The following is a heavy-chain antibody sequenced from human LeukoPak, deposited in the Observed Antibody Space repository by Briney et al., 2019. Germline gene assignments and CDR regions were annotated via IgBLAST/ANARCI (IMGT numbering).Heavy chain of an antibody. V-gene: IGHV4-61*01. CDR2: IYYSGST. D-gene: IGHD3-3*01. CDR1: GGSVSSGSYY. CDR3: ARFLTITIFGVREVYYFDY. Sequence: PSETLSLTCTVSGGSVSSGSYYWSWIRQPPGKGLEWIRYIYYSGSTYYNPSLKSRVTISVDTSKNQFSLKLSSVTAADTAVYYCARFLTITIFGVREVYYFDYWGQGTLVTVSS. J-gene: IGHJ4*02.